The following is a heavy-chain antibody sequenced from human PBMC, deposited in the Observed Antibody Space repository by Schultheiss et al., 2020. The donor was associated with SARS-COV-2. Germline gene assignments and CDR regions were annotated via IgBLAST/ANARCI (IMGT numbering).Heavy chain of an antibody. J-gene: IGHJ6*02. CDR2: IYYSGST. CDR1: GGSISSSSYY. V-gene: IGHV4-31*03. D-gene: IGHD4-17*01. CDR3: ASSQDVHGDYVPMDV. Sequence: SETLSLTCTVSGGSISSSSYYWGWIRQHPGKGLEWIGYIYYSGSTYYNPSLKSRVTISVDTSKNQFSLKLSSVTAADTAVYYCASSQDVHGDYVPMDVWGQGTTVTVSS.